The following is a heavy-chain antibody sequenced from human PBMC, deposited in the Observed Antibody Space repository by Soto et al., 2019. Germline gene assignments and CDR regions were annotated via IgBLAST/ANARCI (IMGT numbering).Heavy chain of an antibody. J-gene: IGHJ4*02. Sequence: SETLSLTCTVSGVSISSHGYFWGWIRQPPGKGLEWIGMISYSGSTYYSPSLKSRVTISADTSKNQLSLRLSSVTAADTAVFHCMNYNSGWKYWGQGTVVTSPQ. CDR2: ISYSGST. V-gene: IGHV4-39*01. D-gene: IGHD5-12*01. CDR3: MNYNSGWKY. CDR1: GVSISSHGYF.